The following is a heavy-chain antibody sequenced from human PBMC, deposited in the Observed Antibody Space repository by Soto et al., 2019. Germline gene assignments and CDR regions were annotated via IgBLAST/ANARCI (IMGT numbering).Heavy chain of an antibody. D-gene: IGHD5-18*01. CDR1: GVTFSSYA. V-gene: IGHV1-69*13. Sequence: SVKVSCKASGVTFSSYAISWVRQAPLQVLEWMVGIIPIFGTANYAQKFQGRVTITEDESTSTAYMELSSLRSEETHVYYCERGIEGRGYSYGHHFDYWGQGTLVTVSS. CDR3: ERGIEGRGYSYGHHFDY. CDR2: IIPIFGTA. J-gene: IGHJ4*02.